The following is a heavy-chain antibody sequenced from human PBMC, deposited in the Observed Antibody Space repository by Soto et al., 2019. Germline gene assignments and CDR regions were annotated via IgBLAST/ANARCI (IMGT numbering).Heavy chain of an antibody. CDR3: AGISWFDP. CDR1: CGSFSGYY. J-gene: IGHJ5*02. CDR2: INHSGST. V-gene: IGHV4-34*01. D-gene: IGHD2-15*01. Sequence: SETLSLSCAVYCGSFSGYYWSWIRPPPGKGLEWVGDINHSGSTNYTQYLKSRVTISVDTSKNQFSLKLSSVTAADTAVYYCAGISWFDPWGQGTLVTVSS.